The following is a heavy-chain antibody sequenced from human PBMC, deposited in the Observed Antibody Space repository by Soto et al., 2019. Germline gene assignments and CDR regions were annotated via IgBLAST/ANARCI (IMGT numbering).Heavy chain of an antibody. D-gene: IGHD3-22*01. V-gene: IGHV1-69*13. CDR1: GGTFSSYA. CDR3: ARDEYYSDSSGYYYSNWFDP. Sequence: SVKVSCKASGGTFSSYAISWVRQAPGQGLEWMGGIIPIFGTANYAQKFQGRVTITADESTSTAYVELSSLRSEDTGVYYCARDEYYSDSSGYYYSNWFDPWGQGTLVTVSS. J-gene: IGHJ5*02. CDR2: IIPIFGTA.